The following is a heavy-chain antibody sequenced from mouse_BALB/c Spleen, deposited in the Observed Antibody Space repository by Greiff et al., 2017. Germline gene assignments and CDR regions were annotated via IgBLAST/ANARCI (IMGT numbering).Heavy chain of an antibody. CDR2: ISSGGSYT. Sequence: DVKLVESGGGLVKPGGSLKLSCAASGFTFSSYAMSWVRQTPEKRLEWVATISSGGSYTYYPDSVKGRFTISRDNAKNTLYLQMSSLRSEDTAMYYCVGNYFDYWGQGTTLTVSS. J-gene: IGHJ2*01. CDR3: VGNYFDY. D-gene: IGHD4-1*01. V-gene: IGHV5-9-3*01. CDR1: GFTFSSYA.